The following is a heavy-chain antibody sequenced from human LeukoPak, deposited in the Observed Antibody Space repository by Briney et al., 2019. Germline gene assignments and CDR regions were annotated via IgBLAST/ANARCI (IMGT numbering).Heavy chain of an antibody. J-gene: IGHJ4*02. Sequence: ASVKVSCKASGYTFTSYGISWVRQAPGQGLEWMAWISANNGNTNYAQKVQGRVTMTTDTSTSTAYMELRSLRSDDTAVYYCARGWANYYDSNGYHDCWGQGTLVTVSS. CDR1: GYTFTSYG. CDR3: ARGWANYYDSNGYHDC. D-gene: IGHD3-22*01. CDR2: ISANNGNT. V-gene: IGHV1-18*01.